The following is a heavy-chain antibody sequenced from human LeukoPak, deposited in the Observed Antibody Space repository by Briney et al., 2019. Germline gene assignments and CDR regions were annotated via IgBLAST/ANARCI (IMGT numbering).Heavy chain of an antibody. Sequence: PGGSLRLSCAGSGFTFSSYAMSWVRQAPGQGLEWISFISDSRDYTSYADSVRGRFTISRDNSRNTLYMEMISLRSEDTAVYYCAKDTSIGKYCTNGVCSPFDYWGQGTLVTVSS. J-gene: IGHJ4*02. CDR2: ISDSRDYT. CDR3: AKDTSIGKYCTNGVCSPFDY. CDR1: GFTFSSYA. V-gene: IGHV3-23*01. D-gene: IGHD2-8*01.